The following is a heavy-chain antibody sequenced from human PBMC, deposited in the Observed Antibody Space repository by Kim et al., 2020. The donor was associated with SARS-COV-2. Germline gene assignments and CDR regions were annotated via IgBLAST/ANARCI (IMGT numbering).Heavy chain of an antibody. CDR1: GGSFSGYY. Sequence: SETLSLTCAVYGGSFSGYYWSWIRQPPGKGLEWIGEIYHSGSTNYNPSLKSRVTISVDTSKNQFSLKLSSVTAADTAVYYCARGRYDYVWGCYRSTGFDYWGRGNLITVSS. CDR2: IYHSGST. J-gene: IGHJ4*02. V-gene: IGHV4-34*01. CDR3: ARGRYDYVWGCYRSTGFDY. D-gene: IGHD3-16*02.